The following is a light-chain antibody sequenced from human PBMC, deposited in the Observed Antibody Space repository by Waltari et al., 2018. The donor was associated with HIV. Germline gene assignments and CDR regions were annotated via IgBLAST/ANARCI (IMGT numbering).Light chain of an antibody. CDR3: QNYDSAPVA. CDR2: ASS. Sequence: DIQMSQVPSSLSASVGDRVTITCRASRDISNDLAWYQQKSGEVPKLLIYASSTLRSGVPSRFRGSGSGTDFTLTINGLQPEDVASYYCQNYDSAPVAFGQGTRLEI. J-gene: IGKJ5*01. CDR1: RDISND. V-gene: IGKV1-27*01.